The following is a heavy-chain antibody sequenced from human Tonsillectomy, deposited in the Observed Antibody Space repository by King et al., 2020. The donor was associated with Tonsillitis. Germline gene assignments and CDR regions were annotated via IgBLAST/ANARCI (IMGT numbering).Heavy chain of an antibody. D-gene: IGHD5-24*01. J-gene: IGHJ4*02. CDR2: LYSGGST. V-gene: IGHV3-53*01. CDR3: ATIGRYNGYYFDY. CDR1: GFTVSTNS. Sequence: VQLVESGGGLIQPGGSLGLSCAASGFTVSTNSMTWVRQAPGKGLEWVSLLYSGGSTDYADSVRGRFTISRDNSRNTLYLQMNSLRPEDTAVYYCATIGRYNGYYFDYWGQGTLVTVSS.